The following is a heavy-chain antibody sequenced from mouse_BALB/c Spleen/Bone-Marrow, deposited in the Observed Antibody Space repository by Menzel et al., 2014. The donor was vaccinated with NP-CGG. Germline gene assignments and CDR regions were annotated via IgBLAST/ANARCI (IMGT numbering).Heavy chain of an antibody. V-gene: IGHV3-8*02. CDR2: ISYSGST. J-gene: IGHJ2*01. D-gene: IGHD1-2*01. CDR1: GDSITSGC. CDR3: ATYDGYYFDY. Sequence: EVQLQQSGPSLVKPSQTLSLTCSVTGDSITSGCWNWIRKFPGNKLEYMGYISYSGSTYYNPSLKSRISITRDTSKNXYYLQLNSVTTEDTATYYCATYDGYYFDYWGQGTTLTVSS.